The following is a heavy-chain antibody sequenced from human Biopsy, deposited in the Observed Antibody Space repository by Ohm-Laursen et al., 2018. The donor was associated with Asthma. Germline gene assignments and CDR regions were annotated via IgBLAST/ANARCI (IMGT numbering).Heavy chain of an antibody. V-gene: IGHV1-18*01. D-gene: IGHD3-10*01. CDR2: ISVYNGNT. J-gene: IGHJ6*02. CDR3: ARAVDYSHYYGIDV. CDR1: GYTFNSAG. Sequence: ESSVKVSCKTSGYTFNSAGITWVRHAPGQGLEWMGWISVYNGNTKVAQKLQDRVTMITDTSTSTAYMELRSLRSDDTAVYFCARAVDYSHYYGIDVWGQGTTVTVS.